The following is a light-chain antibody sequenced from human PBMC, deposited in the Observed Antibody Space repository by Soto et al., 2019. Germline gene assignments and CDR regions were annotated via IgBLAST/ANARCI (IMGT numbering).Light chain of an antibody. CDR1: SGDVGASYF. J-gene: IGLJ1*01. CDR2: EVT. Sequence: QSVLAQPASVSGYPGQSITISCTGTSGDVGASYFFSWYQQHPGEAPKLILYEVTYRPSGVPNRFSAAKSGNTASLTVSGLRAEDEPDYYCSSKTSSGTLYVFGAGPKVTV. CDR3: SSKTSSGTLYV. V-gene: IGLV2-14*01.